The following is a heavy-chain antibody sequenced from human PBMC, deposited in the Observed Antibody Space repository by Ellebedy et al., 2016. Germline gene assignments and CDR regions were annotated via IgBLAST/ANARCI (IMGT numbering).Heavy chain of an antibody. CDR2: ISASGVTT. CDR1: GFTFSSYA. CDR3: ARRYSYAFDD. D-gene: IGHD5-18*01. Sequence: GESLKISXAASGFTFSSYAMSWVRQAPGKGLEWVSVISASGVTTYYADSVKGRFTISRDNSKNTLYLQMSSLRAEDAALYYCARRYSYAFDDWGQGTLVTVSS. J-gene: IGHJ4*02. V-gene: IGHV3-23*01.